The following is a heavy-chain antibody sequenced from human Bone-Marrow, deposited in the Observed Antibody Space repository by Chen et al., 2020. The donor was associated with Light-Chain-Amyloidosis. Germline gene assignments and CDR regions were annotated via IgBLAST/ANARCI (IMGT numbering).Heavy chain of an antibody. CDR3: ARARLQYSSGWPFDY. Sequence: QVQLVQSGAEVKKPGSSVKVSCKASGGTFSSYAISWVRQAPGQWLGWMGGIIPIFGTANYAQKFQVRVTITADESTSTAYMELSSLRSEDTAVYYCARARLQYSSGWPFDYWGQGTLVTVSS. J-gene: IGHJ4*02. D-gene: IGHD6-19*01. CDR2: IIPIFGTA. CDR1: GGTFSSYA. V-gene: IGHV1-69*01.